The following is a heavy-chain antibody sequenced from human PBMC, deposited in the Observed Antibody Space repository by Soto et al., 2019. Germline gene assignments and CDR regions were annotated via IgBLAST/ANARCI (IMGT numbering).Heavy chain of an antibody. CDR3: ARDRGPAAGYAFDI. CDR1: GGTFSSYT. V-gene: IGHV1-69*04. D-gene: IGHD2-2*01. J-gene: IGHJ3*02. Sequence: XVKVSCKASGGTFSSYTISWVRHAPGQGLEWMGRIIPPLGIANYAQKFQGRVTITADKSTSTAYMELSSLRSEDTAVYYCARDRGPAAGYAFDIWGQGTMVTVSS. CDR2: IIPPLGIA.